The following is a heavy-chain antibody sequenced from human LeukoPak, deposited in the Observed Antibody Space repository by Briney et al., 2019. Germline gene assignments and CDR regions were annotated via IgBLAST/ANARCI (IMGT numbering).Heavy chain of an antibody. V-gene: IGHV4-59*01. CDR3: AREIYSGSSYFDY. CDR2: IYYSGST. Sequence: PSETLSLTCTVSGDSISGYYWSWIRQPPGKGLEWIGYIYYSGSTNYNPSLKSRVTISVDTSKNQFSLKLSSVTAADTAVYYCAREIYSGSSYFDYWGQGTLVTVSS. D-gene: IGHD1-26*01. J-gene: IGHJ4*02. CDR1: GDSISGYY.